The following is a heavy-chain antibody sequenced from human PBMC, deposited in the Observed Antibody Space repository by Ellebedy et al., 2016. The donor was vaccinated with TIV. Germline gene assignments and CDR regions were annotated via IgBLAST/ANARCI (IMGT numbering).Heavy chain of an antibody. CDR3: ARGNWGEVGDY. CDR2: IIPILGTA. V-gene: IGHV1-69*10. D-gene: IGHD7-27*01. CDR1: GGTFSSYA. Sequence: AASVKVSCKASGGTFSSYAISWVRQAPGQGLEWMGGIIPILGTANYAQKLQGRVTMTTDTSTSTAYMELRSLMSDDTAVYFCARGNWGEVGDYWGQGTLVTVSS. J-gene: IGHJ4*02.